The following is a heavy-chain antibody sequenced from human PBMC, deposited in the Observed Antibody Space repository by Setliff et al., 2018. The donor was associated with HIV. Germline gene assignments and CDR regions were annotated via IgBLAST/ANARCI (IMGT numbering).Heavy chain of an antibody. V-gene: IGHV4-4*07. Sequence: KSSETLSLTCTVSGGSISSYYWSWIRPPAGKGLEWIGRIYTSGSTNYNPSLKSRVTMSVDTSENQFSLRLNSVTAADTAVYYCATSDWYSWFDPWGQGTLVTVSS. CDR1: GGSISSYY. CDR2: IYTSGST. CDR3: ATSDWYSWFDP. D-gene: IGHD2-21*02. J-gene: IGHJ5*02.